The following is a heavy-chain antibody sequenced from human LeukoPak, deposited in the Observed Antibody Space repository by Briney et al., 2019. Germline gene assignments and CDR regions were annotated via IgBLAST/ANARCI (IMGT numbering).Heavy chain of an antibody. J-gene: IGHJ6*02. V-gene: IGHV4-59*01. CDR2: IYYSGST. CDR3: ARVLERGMDV. D-gene: IGHD1-1*01. CDR1: GGSISSYY. Sequence: SEALSLTCTVSGGSISSYYWSWIRQPPGKGLEWIGYIYYSGSTNYNPSLKSRVTISVDTSKNQFSLKLSSVTAADTAVYYCARVLERGMDVWGQGTTVTVSS.